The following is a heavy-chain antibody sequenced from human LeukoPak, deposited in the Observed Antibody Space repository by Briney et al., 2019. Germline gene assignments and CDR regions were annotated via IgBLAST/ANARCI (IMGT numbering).Heavy chain of an antibody. CDR2: IYYSGST. D-gene: IGHD5-24*01. V-gene: IGHV4-39*01. J-gene: IGHJ4*02. Sequence: SETLSLTCTVSGGSISSGSYYWGWIRQPPGKGLEWIGNIYYSGSTYYNPSLKSRVTISVDTSKNQFSPKVTSVTAADTAVYYCARMARIGYFDYWGQGTLVTVSS. CDR3: ARMARIGYFDY. CDR1: GGSISSGSYY.